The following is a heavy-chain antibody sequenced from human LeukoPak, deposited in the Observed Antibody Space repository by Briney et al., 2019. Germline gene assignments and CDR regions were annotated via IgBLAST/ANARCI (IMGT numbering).Heavy chain of an antibody. D-gene: IGHD1-26*01. CDR2: TSYDGSNK. CDR1: GFTFSNYA. V-gene: IGHV3-30-3*01. Sequence: PGRSLRLSCAASGFTFSNYAMHWVRQAPGKGLEWVAVTSYDGSNKDYADSVKGRFTISRDNSKNTLYLQMNSLRAEDTAVYYCARALSGSYYNAFDIWGQGTMVTVSP. J-gene: IGHJ3*02. CDR3: ARALSGSYYNAFDI.